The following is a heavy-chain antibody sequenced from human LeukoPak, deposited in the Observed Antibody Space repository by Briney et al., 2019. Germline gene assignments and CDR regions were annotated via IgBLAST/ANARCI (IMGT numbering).Heavy chain of an antibody. D-gene: IGHD3-10*01. V-gene: IGHV1-18*01. CDR1: GYTFTSYG. Sequence: ASVKVSCKASGYTFTSYGISWVRQAPGQGLEWMGWISAYNGNTNYAQKLQGRVTMTTDTSTSTAYMELRSLRSDDTAVYYCARQYPIYYGSGNGYLDYWGQGTLVTVSS. CDR3: ARQYPIYYGSGNGYLDY. CDR2: ISAYNGNT. J-gene: IGHJ4*02.